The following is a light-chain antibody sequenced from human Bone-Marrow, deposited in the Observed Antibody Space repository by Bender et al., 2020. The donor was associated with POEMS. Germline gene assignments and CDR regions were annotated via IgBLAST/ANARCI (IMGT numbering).Light chain of an antibody. Sequence: QSALTQPASVSGSPGQSITISCTGTSSDVGKYNLVSWYQQHPGKAPKLMIFEVTKRPSGVSSRFSASKSGNTAYLTISGLQAEDEADYYCCSYTGTTIGTLVIFGGGTKLTVL. J-gene: IGLJ2*01. V-gene: IGLV2-23*02. CDR1: SSDVGKYNL. CDR3: CSYTGTTIGTLVI. CDR2: EVT.